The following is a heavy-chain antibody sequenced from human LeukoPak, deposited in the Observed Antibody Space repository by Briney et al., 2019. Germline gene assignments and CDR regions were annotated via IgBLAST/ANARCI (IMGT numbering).Heavy chain of an antibody. D-gene: IGHD3-10*01. CDR2: MNPSSGHS. CDR1: GYTFSSYD. Sequence: ASVKVSCKTSGYTFSSYDINWVRQAAGQGLEWMGWMNPSSGHSGYAQKFQGRVTMTKNTSINTAYMELSSLRSEDTAVYYCARGGSSVRLIDYWGQGTLVTVSS. V-gene: IGHV1-8*01. CDR3: ARGGSSVRLIDY. J-gene: IGHJ4*02.